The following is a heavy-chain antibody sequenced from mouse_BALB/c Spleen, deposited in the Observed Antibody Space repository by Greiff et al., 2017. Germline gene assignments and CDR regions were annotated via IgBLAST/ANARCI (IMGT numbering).Heavy chain of an antibody. Sequence: EVQLQESGPELVKPGASVKVSCKASGYAFTIYNMYWVKQSHGKSLEWIGYIDPYNGGTSYNQKFKGKATLTVDKSSSTAYMHLNSLTSEDSAVYYCAREYDYGEAWFAYWGQGTLVTVSA. CDR2: IDPYNGGT. J-gene: IGHJ3*01. CDR1: GYAFTIYN. CDR3: AREYDYGEAWFAY. D-gene: IGHD2-4*01. V-gene: IGHV1S135*01.